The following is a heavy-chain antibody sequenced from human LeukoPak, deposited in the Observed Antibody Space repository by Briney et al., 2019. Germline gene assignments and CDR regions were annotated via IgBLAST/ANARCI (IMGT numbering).Heavy chain of an antibody. J-gene: IGHJ6*03. CDR1: GFTFGDYG. Sequence: GGSLRFSCTASGFTFGDYGMSWFRQAPGKGLEWVGFIRSKAYGGTTEYAASVKGRFTISRDDSKSIAYLQMNSLKTEDTAVYYCTRDGRSGYSSGYYYYYMGVWGKGTMVTIFS. V-gene: IGHV3-49*03. D-gene: IGHD6-19*01. CDR3: TRDGRSGYSSGYYYYYMGV. CDR2: IRSKAYGGTT.